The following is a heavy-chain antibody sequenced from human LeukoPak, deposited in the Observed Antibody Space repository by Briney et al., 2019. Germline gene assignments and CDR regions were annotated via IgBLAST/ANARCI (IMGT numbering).Heavy chain of an antibody. D-gene: IGHD1-26*01. CDR1: GFMFSSYS. V-gene: IGHV3-48*01. Sequence: GGSLRLPCAASGFMFSSYSMNWVRQAPGKWLEWVSYISSSSSTIYYADSVKGRFTISRDNAKNPLYLQMNSLRAEDTAVYYCAKFDAEYTGSYSYYYYMDVWGKGTTVTVSS. CDR3: AKFDAEYTGSYSYYYYMDV. CDR2: ISSSSSTI. J-gene: IGHJ6*03.